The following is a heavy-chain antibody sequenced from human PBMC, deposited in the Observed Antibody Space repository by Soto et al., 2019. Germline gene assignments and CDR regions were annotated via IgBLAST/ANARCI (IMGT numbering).Heavy chain of an antibody. J-gene: IGHJ4*02. Sequence: GASVKVSCKASGYSFTTHDITWLRQAPGKGLEWVGGISTDGGDTIYPQNLQGRVTMTTDSSTSTVYMELKRLRSDDTAVYYCARDDLNRGGKYFDYWCQGTLVTVSS. CDR1: GYSFTTHD. D-gene: IGHD2-15*01. V-gene: IGHV1-18*01. CDR3: ARDDLNRGGKYFDY. CDR2: ISTDGGDT.